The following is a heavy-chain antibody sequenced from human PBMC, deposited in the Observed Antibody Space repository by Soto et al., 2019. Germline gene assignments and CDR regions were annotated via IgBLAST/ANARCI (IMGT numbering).Heavy chain of an antibody. J-gene: IGHJ6*02. CDR3: ARGLGGRMDD. D-gene: IGHD3-16*01. CDR1: GTIFSSYT. Sequence: QVQLVQSGAEVKKPGSSVRVSCKASGTIFSSYTISWVRQAPGQGLEWMGSIIPILGETNSAQKFQGRVTITADKSTNTAYMELNSLRLEDTALYYCARGLGGRMDDWGPGTTVTVSS. V-gene: IGHV1-69*08. CDR2: IIPILGET.